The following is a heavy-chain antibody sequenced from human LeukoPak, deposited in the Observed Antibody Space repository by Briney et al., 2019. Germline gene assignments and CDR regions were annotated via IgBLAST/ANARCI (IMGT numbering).Heavy chain of an antibody. V-gene: IGHV1-46*01. J-gene: IGHJ3*02. CDR3: ARVPRLYCSSTSCYRGGNAFDI. Sequence: GASVKVSCKASGYTFTSYYMHWVRQAPGQGLEWMGIINPSGGSTSYAQNFQGRVTITSDTSTSTVYMELSSLRSEDTAVYYCARVPRLYCSSTSCYRGGNAFDIWGQGTMVTVSS. CDR2: INPSGGST. CDR1: GYTFTSYY. D-gene: IGHD2-2*02.